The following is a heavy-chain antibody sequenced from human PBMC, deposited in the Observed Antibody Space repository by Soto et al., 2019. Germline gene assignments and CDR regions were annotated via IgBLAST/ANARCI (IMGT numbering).Heavy chain of an antibody. CDR3: ASRGEWELPN. Sequence: GGSLRLSCAASGFIFRSYAMHWVRQAPGKGLEWVSYISSSGSTIYYADSVKGRFTISRDNAKNSLYLQMNSLRAEDTAVYYCASRGEWELPNWGQGTLVTVSS. CDR1: GFIFRSYA. V-gene: IGHV3-48*03. D-gene: IGHD1-26*01. J-gene: IGHJ4*02. CDR2: ISSSGSTI.